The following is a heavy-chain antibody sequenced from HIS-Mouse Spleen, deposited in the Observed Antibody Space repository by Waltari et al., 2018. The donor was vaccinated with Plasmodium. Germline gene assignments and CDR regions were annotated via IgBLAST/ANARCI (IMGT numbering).Heavy chain of an antibody. V-gene: IGHV3-7*01. CDR2: IKQDGSEK. J-gene: IGHJ2*01. D-gene: IGHD6-13*01. CDR1: GFTLRSFW. Sequence: EVQLVESGGGMVQPGGSMRRCCAASGFTLRSFWMSWVRQAPGKWVEWVSNIKQDGSEKYYVDSVKGRFTISRDNAKNSLYLQMNSLRAEDTAVYYCASSWYWYFDLWGRGTLVTVSS. CDR3: ASSWYWYFDL.